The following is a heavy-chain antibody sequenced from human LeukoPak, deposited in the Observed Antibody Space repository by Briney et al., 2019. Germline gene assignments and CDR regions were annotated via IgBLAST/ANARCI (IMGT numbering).Heavy chain of an antibody. CDR3: ATHDPSEYYFDY. Sequence: ASVKVSCKASRYTFTSYDIDWVRQATGQGLEWMGWMNPNSGNTGYAQKFQGRVTITRNTSISTAYMELSSLRSEDTAVYYCATHDPSEYYFDYWGQGTLVTVSS. CDR1: RYTFTSYD. D-gene: IGHD1-1*01. J-gene: IGHJ4*02. CDR2: MNPNSGNT. V-gene: IGHV1-8*03.